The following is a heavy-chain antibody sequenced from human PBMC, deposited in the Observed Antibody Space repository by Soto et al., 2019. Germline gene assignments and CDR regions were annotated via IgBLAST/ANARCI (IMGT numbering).Heavy chain of an antibody. CDR3: ARATSFSGHHGY. Sequence: QLQLQESGPGLVKPSQTLSLACTVSGGSFSSGGYYWSWIRQLPGKGLEWIGYIYYSGRTYYNPYLKSRFTISLDTSKNQFSLKLSSVTAADTAVYYCARATSFSGHHGYWGQGTLVTVSS. V-gene: IGHV4-31*03. CDR1: GGSFSSGGYY. CDR2: IYYSGRT. D-gene: IGHD2-8*02. J-gene: IGHJ4*02.